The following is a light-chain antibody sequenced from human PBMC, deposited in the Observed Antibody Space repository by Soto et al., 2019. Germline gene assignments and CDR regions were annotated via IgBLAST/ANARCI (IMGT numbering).Light chain of an antibody. Sequence: QSVLTRPASVSGSPGQSITISCTGTSSDVGSYNLVSWYQQHPGKAPKLIYEGSKRPSGVSNRFSGSKSGNTASLTISGLQAEDEADYYCCSYVGSTVVFGGGTKLTVL. V-gene: IGLV2-23*01. CDR2: EGS. CDR1: SSDVGSYNL. J-gene: IGLJ2*01. CDR3: CSYVGSTVV.